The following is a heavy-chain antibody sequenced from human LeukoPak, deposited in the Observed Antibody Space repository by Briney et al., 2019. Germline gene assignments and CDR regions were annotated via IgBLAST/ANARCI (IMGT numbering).Heavy chain of an antibody. Sequence: TASETLSLTCTVSGGSIDSYYWSWIRQPPGKGLEWIGYIYYTGSTEYHPSLKSRVTISLDTSKNQSSLKLTSVTAADTAVYYCARVYQSAEYYFDYWGQGNLVSVSS. V-gene: IGHV4-59*01. CDR3: ARVYQSAEYYFDY. CDR2: IYYTGST. CDR1: GGSIDSYY. J-gene: IGHJ4*02. D-gene: IGHD2-2*01.